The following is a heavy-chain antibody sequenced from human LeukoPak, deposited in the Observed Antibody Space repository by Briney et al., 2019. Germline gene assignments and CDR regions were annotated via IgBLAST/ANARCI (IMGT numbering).Heavy chain of an antibody. V-gene: IGHV4-59*01. CDR3: ARDGGSDSSGYLSFGY. Sequence: SETLSLTCTVSGGSISSYYWGWIRQPPGKGLEWLGYIYYSGSTNYNPSLKSRVTISVDTSKNQFSLKLSSVTAADTAVYYCARDGGSDSSGYLSFGYWGQGTLVTVSS. D-gene: IGHD3-22*01. CDR1: GGSISSYY. CDR2: IYYSGST. J-gene: IGHJ4*02.